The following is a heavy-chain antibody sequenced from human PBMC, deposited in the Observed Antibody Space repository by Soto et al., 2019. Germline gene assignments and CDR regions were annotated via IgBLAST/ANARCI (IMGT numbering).Heavy chain of an antibody. CDR1: GSTFSSYA. CDR3: ARELKFYLDAAFDI. Sequence: QVQLVQSGAEVKKPGSSVKVSCKASGSTFSSYAISLVRQAPGQGLERMGGIIPIFGTANNAQKFQGGVTLTPDEFTSKEYMELSSLRSEDTAVYYCARELKFYLDAAFDIWGQGTMVTVSS. V-gene: IGHV1-69*01. D-gene: IGHD3-9*01. CDR2: IIPIFGTA. J-gene: IGHJ3*02.